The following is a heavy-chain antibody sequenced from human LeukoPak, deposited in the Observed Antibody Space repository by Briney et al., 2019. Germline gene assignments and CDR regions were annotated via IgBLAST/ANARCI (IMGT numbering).Heavy chain of an antibody. D-gene: IGHD1-26*01. CDR2: IYHSGST. J-gene: IGHJ4*02. CDR1: GYSISSGYY. CDR3: ARRVGATNPYFDY. Sequence: SETLSLTCTVSGYSISSGYYWGWIRQPPGKGLEWIGSIYHSGSTYYNPSLKSRVTISVDTSKNQFSLKLSSATAADTAVYYCARRVGATNPYFDYWGQGTLVTVSS. V-gene: IGHV4-38-2*02.